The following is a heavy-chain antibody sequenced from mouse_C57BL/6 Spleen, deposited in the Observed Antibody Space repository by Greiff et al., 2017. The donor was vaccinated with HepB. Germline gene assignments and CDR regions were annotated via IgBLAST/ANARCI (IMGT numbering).Heavy chain of an antibody. V-gene: IGHV1-54*01. D-gene: IGHD2-3*01. Sequence: QVQLKQSGAELVRPGTSVKVSCKASGYAFTNYLIEWVKQRPGQGLEWIGVINPGSGGTNYNEKFKGKATLTADKSSSTAYMQLSSLTSEDSAVYFCARGWEAMDYWGQGTSVTVSS. J-gene: IGHJ4*01. CDR2: INPGSGGT. CDR1: GYAFTNYL. CDR3: ARGWEAMDY.